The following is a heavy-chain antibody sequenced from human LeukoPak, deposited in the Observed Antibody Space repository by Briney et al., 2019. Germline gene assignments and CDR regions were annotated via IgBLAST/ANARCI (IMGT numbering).Heavy chain of an antibody. D-gene: IGHD4-23*01. CDR3: AREYASGNSFHVIFHI. V-gene: IGHV1-69*04. Sequence: SVKVSCKASGDSFSSYPIGWVRLAPGQGLEWMGRIIPTLHITDYAKKFQDRLTITADTSTTTAYMELSSLRSEDTAVYFCAREYASGNSFHVIFHIWGQGTMVSVSS. CDR1: GDSFSSYP. J-gene: IGHJ3*02. CDR2: IIPTLHIT.